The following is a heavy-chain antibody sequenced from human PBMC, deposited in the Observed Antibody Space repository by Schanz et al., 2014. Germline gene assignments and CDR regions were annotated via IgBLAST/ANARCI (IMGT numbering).Heavy chain of an antibody. J-gene: IGHJ4*02. Sequence: QLQLVQSGAEVKRPGASAKVTCKASGNIFTNYYIHWVRQAPGQGLEWMGIINPSGGNANYARKFQGRVTMTRDTSTDTVYMELNSLRSDDTAVYYCVRELSGGTFDYWGQGALVTVSS. CDR2: INPSGGNA. V-gene: IGHV1-46*01. D-gene: IGHD1-1*01. CDR1: GNIFTNYY. CDR3: VRELSGGTFDY.